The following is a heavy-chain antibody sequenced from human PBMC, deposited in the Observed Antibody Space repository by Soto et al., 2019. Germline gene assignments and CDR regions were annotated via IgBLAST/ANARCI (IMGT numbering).Heavy chain of an antibody. CDR1: GGSIDSFY. CDR2: IYYSGSTT. J-gene: IGHJ6*02. D-gene: IGHD3-3*01. Sequence: PSETLSLTCTVSGGSIDSFYWSWIRQFPGKGLEWIGYIYYSGSTTNYNPSLKSRATLSVDTSKNQFSLKLSSMTAADTAVYYCARPFLWSGYLHEFREGMDVWGPGTTVTVSS. CDR3: ARPFLWSGYLHEFREGMDV. V-gene: IGHV4-59*01.